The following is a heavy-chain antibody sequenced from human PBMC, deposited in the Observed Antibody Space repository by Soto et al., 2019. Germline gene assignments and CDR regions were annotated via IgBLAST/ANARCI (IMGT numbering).Heavy chain of an antibody. D-gene: IGHD2-15*01. CDR1: GFTITNAW. Sequence: EVQLVESGGGLVKPGGSLRLSCAASGFTITNAWMNWVRQAPGKGLEWVGRIKTKAEGGATDYAAPLKGRFIISRDDSRNTLFLQMNSLKTEDTAVYYCTTGSVEGVWGQGATVTVSS. CDR2: IKTKAEGGAT. J-gene: IGHJ6*02. CDR3: TTGSVEGV. V-gene: IGHV3-15*07.